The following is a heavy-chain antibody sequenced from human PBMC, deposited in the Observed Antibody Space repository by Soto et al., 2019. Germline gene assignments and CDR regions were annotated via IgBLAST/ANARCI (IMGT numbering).Heavy chain of an antibody. CDR2: IHYSGLT. CDR3: ARRWSGIAF. Sequence: QVQLQESGPGLVKPSETLSLTCTVSGDSINDYYWTWIRQPPGAGLEWIGYIHYSGLTNYNPSLKIRVTISMDTSKNQFFLKLTSMSAADTAVYYCARRWSGIAFWGQGTLVTVSS. CDR1: GDSINDYY. V-gene: IGHV4-59*01. D-gene: IGHD3-3*01. J-gene: IGHJ4*02.